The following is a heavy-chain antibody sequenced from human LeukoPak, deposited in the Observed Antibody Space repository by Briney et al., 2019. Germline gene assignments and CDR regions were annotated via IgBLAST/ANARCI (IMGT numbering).Heavy chain of an antibody. CDR1: GGSISSYY. CDR3: ARLRAAPWGFDY. J-gene: IGHJ4*02. V-gene: IGHV4-34*01. Sequence: SETLSLTCTVSGGSISSYYWSWIRQPAGKGLEWIGEINHSGSTNYNPSLKSRVSISVDTSKNQFSLKLNSVTAADTALYYCARLRAAPWGFDYWGQGSLVPVSS. CDR2: INHSGST. D-gene: IGHD2-2*01.